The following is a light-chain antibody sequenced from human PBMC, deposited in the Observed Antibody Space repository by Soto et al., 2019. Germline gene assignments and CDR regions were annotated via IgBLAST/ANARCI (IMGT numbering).Light chain of an antibody. CDR3: QQRSNWPPGVT. CDR2: DAS. Sequence: EIVLTQSPATLSLSPGERATLSCRASQSVSSYLAWYQQKPGQAPRLLIYDASNMATGIPARFSGSGSGTDFTLTISSLEPEDFAVYYCQQRSNWPPGVTFGRGTKMEIK. CDR1: QSVSSY. J-gene: IGKJ2*01. V-gene: IGKV3-11*01.